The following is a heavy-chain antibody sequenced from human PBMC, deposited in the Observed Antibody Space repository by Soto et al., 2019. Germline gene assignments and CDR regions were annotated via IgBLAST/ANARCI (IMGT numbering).Heavy chain of an antibody. V-gene: IGHV1-46*01. Sequence: DEVKVSCKASGYTFRSYYMHWVRQAPGQGLEWMGIINPTGGSTTYAQKFQGRVTMTSDTSTSTVYMELSSLRSEDTAVYYFARGDIVAIFGMDVWGQGTTVTVSS. CDR2: INPTGGST. J-gene: IGHJ6*02. CDR1: GYTFRSYY. D-gene: IGHD5-12*01. CDR3: ARGDIVAIFGMDV.